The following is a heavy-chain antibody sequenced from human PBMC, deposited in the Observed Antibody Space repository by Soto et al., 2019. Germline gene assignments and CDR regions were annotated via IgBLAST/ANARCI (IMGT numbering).Heavy chain of an antibody. V-gene: IGHV3-49*03. CDR3: ARHLTYYYDSSGGVDY. CDR1: GFTPGDYG. J-gene: IGHJ4*02. Sequence: EVQLVESGGALVQPGRSLTLSCIVSGFTPGDYGMSWFRQAPGKGLEWVGFIRNKGYGGTTEYAASVKGRFTISRDDSKNIAYLQMNSLKTEDTAVYYCARHLTYYYDSSGGVDYWGQGTLVTVSS. CDR2: IRNKGYGGTT. D-gene: IGHD3-22*01.